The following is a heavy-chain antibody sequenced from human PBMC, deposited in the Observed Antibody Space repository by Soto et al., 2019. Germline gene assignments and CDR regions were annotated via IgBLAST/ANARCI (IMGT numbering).Heavy chain of an antibody. V-gene: IGHV4-61*01. J-gene: IGHJ4*02. CDR2: IYYSGST. D-gene: IGHD3-22*01. CDR3: ARSVTYYYDSSGPIGY. Sequence: QVQLQESGPGLVKPSETLSLTCTVSGGSVSSGSYYWSWIRQPPGQGLEWIGYIYYSGSTNYNPSLKSRVTISVDTSKNQFSLKLSSVTAADTAVYYCARSVTYYYDSSGPIGYWGQGTLVTVSS. CDR1: GGSVSSGSYY.